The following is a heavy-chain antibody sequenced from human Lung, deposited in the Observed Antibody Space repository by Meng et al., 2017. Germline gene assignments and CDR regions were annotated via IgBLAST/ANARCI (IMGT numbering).Heavy chain of an antibody. CDR3: QWLSTHPPDC. V-gene: IGHV3-15*01. CDR2: IKSKTDGGTT. J-gene: IGHJ4*02. D-gene: IGHD3-22*01. CDR1: GVTFSNAW. Sequence: EVQRCGSGGGLVEPWGSLRLSCATSGVTFSNAWMSWVRQTPGKGLEGLGRIKSKTDGGTTDYAAPVKGRFSISRDDAKNTLYLQMNSLKTEDTAVYYCQWLSTHPPDCWGQGTLVTVSS.